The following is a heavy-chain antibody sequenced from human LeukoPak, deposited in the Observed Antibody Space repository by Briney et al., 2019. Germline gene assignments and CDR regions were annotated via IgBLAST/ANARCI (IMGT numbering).Heavy chain of an antibody. CDR2: IYYSGST. CDR1: GGSISSYY. V-gene: IGHV4-59*08. CDR3: ARQRRGSYYGSGTYMDV. Sequence: SETLSLTCTVSGGSISSYYWSWIRQPPGKGLEWIGYIYYSGSTNYNPSLKSRVTISVDASKNQFSLKLSSVTAADTAVYYCARQRRGSYYGSGTYMDVWGKGTTVTVSS. J-gene: IGHJ6*03. D-gene: IGHD3-10*01.